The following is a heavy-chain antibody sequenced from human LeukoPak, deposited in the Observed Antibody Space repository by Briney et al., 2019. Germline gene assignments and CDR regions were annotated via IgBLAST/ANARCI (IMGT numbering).Heavy chain of an antibody. CDR3: AILAVAGRTFDY. J-gene: IGHJ4*02. CDR2: ISYDGSNK. CDR1: GFTFSSYA. V-gene: IGHV3-30-3*01. D-gene: IGHD6-19*01. Sequence: GGSLRLSCAASGFTFSSYAMHWVRQAPGKGLEWVAVISYDGSNKYYADSVKGRFTISRDNSKNTLYLQMNSLRAEATAVYYCAILAVAGRTFDYWGQGTLVTVSS.